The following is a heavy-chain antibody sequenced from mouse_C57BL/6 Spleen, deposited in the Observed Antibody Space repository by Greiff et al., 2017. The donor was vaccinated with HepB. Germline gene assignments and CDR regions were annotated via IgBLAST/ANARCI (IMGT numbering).Heavy chain of an antibody. CDR3: ARPLCGSRPLAY. CDR1: GYSFTGYY. CDR2: INPSTGGT. D-gene: IGHD1-1*01. V-gene: IGHV1-42*01. Sequence: VQLQQPGPELVKPGASVKISCKASGYSFTGYYMNWVKQSPEKGLEWIGEINPSTGGTTYNQKFKAKATLTVDKSSSTAYMQLKSLTSEDSAVYYCARPLCGSRPLAYWGQGTLVTVSA. J-gene: IGHJ3*01.